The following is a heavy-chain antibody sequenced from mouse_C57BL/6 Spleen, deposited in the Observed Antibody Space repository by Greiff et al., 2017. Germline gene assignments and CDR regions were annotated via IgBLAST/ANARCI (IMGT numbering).Heavy chain of an antibody. D-gene: IGHD1-1*02. J-gene: IGHJ1*03. CDR1: GYSITSGYY. CDR2: ISYDGSN. Sequence: DVQLQESGPGLVKPFQSLSLTCSVTGYSITSGYYWNWIRQFPGNKLEWMGYISYDGSNNYNPSFKNRISITRDTSKNQFFLKLNSVTTEDTATYYSARDRGSPWYFDVWGTGTTVTVAS. V-gene: IGHV3-6*01. CDR3: ARDRGSPWYFDV.